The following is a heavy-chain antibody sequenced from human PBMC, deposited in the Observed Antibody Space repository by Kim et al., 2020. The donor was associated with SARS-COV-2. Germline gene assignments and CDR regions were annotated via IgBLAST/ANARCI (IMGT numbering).Heavy chain of an antibody. CDR2: IYSGGST. Sequence: GGSLRLSCAASGFTVSSNYMSWVRQAPGKGLEWVSVIYSGGSTYYADSVKGRFTISRDNSKNTLYLQMNSLRAEDTAVYYCARDSEVRGSAMNGMDVWGQGTTVTVSS. CDR3: ARDSEVRGSAMNGMDV. V-gene: IGHV3-53*01. CDR1: GFTVSSNY. D-gene: IGHD2-2*01. J-gene: IGHJ6*02.